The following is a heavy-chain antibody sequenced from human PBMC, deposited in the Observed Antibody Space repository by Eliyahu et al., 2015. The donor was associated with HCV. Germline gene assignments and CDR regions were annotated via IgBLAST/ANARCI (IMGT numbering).Heavy chain of an antibody. CDR1: GYRFGXFG. V-gene: IGHV3-23*01. J-gene: IGHJ4*02. Sequence: EVQLLESGGGLAQPGGSLXXSCAGSGYRFGXFGMSWVRQTPGKGLEWVSSITGGGSSEYYPDSVRGRFDTSRDNSRSTLYLQMDSLRAEDTAVYYCARRHVTKLWFFDLWGQGTLVTVSS. CDR3: ARRHVTKLWFFDL. D-gene: IGHD3-10*01. CDR2: ITGGGSSE.